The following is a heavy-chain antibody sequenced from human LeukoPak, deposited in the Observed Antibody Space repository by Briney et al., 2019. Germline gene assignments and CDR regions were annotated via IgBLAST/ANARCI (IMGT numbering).Heavy chain of an antibody. V-gene: IGHV4-4*02. CDR2: IYHSGST. CDR3: TTTPSSVAGTNY. J-gene: IGHJ4*02. CDR1: GGSISSSNW. D-gene: IGHD6-19*01. Sequence: SSGTLSLTCAVSGGSISSSNWWSWVRQPPGKGLEWIGEIYHSGSTNYNPSLKSRVTISVDKSKNQFSLKLSSVTAADTAVYYCTTTPSSVAGTNYWGQGTLVTVSS.